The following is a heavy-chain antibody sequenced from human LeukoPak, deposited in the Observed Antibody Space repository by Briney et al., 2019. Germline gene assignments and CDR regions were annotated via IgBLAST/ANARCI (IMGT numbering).Heavy chain of an antibody. CDR3: ARAPPISFSFDY. CDR2: IYYSGST. CDR1: GGSISSSSYY. Sequence: PSETLSLTCTVSGGSISSSSYYWSWIRQPPGKGLEWIGYIYYSGSTNYNPSLKSRVTISVDTSKNQFSLKLSSVTAADTAVYYCARAPPISFSFDYWGQGTLVTVSS. V-gene: IGHV4-61*01. J-gene: IGHJ4*02. D-gene: IGHD3-9*01.